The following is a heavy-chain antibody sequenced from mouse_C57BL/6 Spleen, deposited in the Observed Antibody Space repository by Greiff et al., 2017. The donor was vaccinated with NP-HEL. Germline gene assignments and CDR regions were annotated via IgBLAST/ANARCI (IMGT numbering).Heavy chain of an antibody. D-gene: IGHD2-5*01. CDR1: GYTFTSYW. CDR2: IYPGSGST. J-gene: IGHJ2*01. V-gene: IGHV1-55*01. Sequence: QVQLQQPGAELVKPGASVKMSCKASGYTFTSYWITWVKQRPGQGLEWIGDIYPGSGSTNYNEKFKSKATLTVDTSSSTAYMQLSSLTSEDSAVYYCARRGYYSNYMGFDYWGQGTTLTVSS. CDR3: ARRGYYSNYMGFDY.